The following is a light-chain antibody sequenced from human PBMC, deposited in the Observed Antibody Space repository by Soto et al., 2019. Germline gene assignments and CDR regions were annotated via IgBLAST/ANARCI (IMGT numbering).Light chain of an antibody. J-gene: IGKJ1*01. CDR2: GAS. CDR3: QQYGSSGT. V-gene: IGKV3-15*01. CDR1: QSISSN. Sequence: EIVMTQSPATLSVSPGERATLSCRASQSISSNLARYQQKPGQAPRVLIYGASTRATGIPARFSGSGSGTEFTLTISSLQSEDFAVYYCQQYGSSGTFGQGTKVDIK.